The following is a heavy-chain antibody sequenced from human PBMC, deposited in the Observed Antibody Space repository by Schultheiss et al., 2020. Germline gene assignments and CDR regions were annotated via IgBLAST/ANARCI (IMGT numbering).Heavy chain of an antibody. CDR2: IKSKSDGGTA. V-gene: IGHV3-15*01. Sequence: GGSLRLSCAASGFTFDDYAMHWVRQAPGKGLEWIGRIKSKSDGGTADYAAPVKGRFTISRDDSKNTLYLQMNSLRAEDTAVYYCARDGLDYGMDVWGQGTTVTVSS. CDR1: GFTFDDYA. J-gene: IGHJ6*02. CDR3: ARDGLDYGMDV.